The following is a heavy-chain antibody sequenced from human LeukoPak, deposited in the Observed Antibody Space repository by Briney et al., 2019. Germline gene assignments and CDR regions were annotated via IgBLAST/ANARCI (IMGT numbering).Heavy chain of an antibody. Sequence: SETLSLTCAVYGGSFSGYYWSWIRQPPGKGLEWIGEINHSGSTNYNPSLKSRVTISVDTSKNQFSLKLSSVTAADTAVYYCARGGEGWYLGDYWGQGTLVTVSS. CDR1: GGSFSGYY. J-gene: IGHJ4*02. CDR3: ARGGEGWYLGDY. D-gene: IGHD6-19*01. CDR2: INHSGST. V-gene: IGHV4-34*01.